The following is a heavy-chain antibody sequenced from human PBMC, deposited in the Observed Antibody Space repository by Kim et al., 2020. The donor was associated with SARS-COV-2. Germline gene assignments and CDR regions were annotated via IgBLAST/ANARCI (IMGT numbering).Heavy chain of an antibody. V-gene: IGHV4-39*01. CDR2: IYYSGST. CDR1: GGSISSSSYY. Sequence: SETLSLTCTVSGGSISSSSYYWGWIRQPPGKGLEWIGSIYYSGSTYYNPSLKSRVTISVDTSKNQFSLKLSSVTAADTAVYYCARRGWQPGTAGFDPWGQGTLVTVSS. D-gene: IGHD2-8*02. CDR3: ARRGWQPGTAGFDP. J-gene: IGHJ5*02.